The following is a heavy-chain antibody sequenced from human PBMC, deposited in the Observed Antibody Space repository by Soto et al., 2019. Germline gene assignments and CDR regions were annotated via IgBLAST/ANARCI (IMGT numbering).Heavy chain of an antibody. CDR1: GGSISRSSYY. CDR3: ARFTQDIVVVVAAPYYFDY. D-gene: IGHD2-15*01. CDR2: IYYSGST. V-gene: IGHV4-39*01. Sequence: SEALSVTCTVSGGSISRSSYYWGWIRQPPGKGLEWIGSIYYSGSTYYNPSLKSRVTISVDTSKNQFSLKLSSVTAADTAVYYCARFTQDIVVVVAAPYYFDYWGQGTLVTVS. J-gene: IGHJ4*02.